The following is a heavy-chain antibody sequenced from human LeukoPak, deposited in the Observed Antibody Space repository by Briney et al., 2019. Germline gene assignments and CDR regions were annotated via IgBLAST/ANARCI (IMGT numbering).Heavy chain of an antibody. J-gene: IGHJ5*02. CDR1: GFTFSSYG. CDR3: ARDRSGSYPNWFDP. Sequence: GGSLRLSCAASGFTFSSYGMSWVRQAPGKGLEWVSAITGNGGNTFYADSVKGRFTISRDNSKNTMYLQMNSLGAEDTALYYCARDRSGSYPNWFDPWGQGTLVTVSS. D-gene: IGHD3-10*01. CDR2: ITGNGGNT. V-gene: IGHV3-23*01.